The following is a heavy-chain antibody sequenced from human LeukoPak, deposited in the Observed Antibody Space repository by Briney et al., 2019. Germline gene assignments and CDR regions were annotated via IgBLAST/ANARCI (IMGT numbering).Heavy chain of an antibody. CDR2: ISSTSSYI. CDR3: ASWGFAAGFDY. CDR1: GFTFSTYS. Sequence: GGSLRLSCAASGFTFSTYSMNWVRQAPGKGLEWVSSISSTSSYIFYADSVKGRFTISRDNAKNSLYLQMNSLRAEDTAVYYCASWGFAAGFDYWGQGTLVTVSS. J-gene: IGHJ4*02. V-gene: IGHV3-21*01. D-gene: IGHD6-13*01.